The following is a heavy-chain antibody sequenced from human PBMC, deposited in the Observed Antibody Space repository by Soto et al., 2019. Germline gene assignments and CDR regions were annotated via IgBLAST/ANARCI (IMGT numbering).Heavy chain of an antibody. D-gene: IGHD3-3*01. Sequence: SETLSLTCTVSGGSISSYYWSWIRQPPGKGLEWIGYIYYSGSTNYNPSLKSRVTISVDTSKNQFSLKLSSVTAADTAVYYCAGGNYDFWSGYYNFDYWGQGTLVTVSS. CDR3: AGGNYDFWSGYYNFDY. CDR2: IYYSGST. CDR1: GGSISSYY. J-gene: IGHJ4*02. V-gene: IGHV4-59*01.